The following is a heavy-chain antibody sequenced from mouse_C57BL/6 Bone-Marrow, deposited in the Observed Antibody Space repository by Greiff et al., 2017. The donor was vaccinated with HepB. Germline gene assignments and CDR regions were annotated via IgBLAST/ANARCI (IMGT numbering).Heavy chain of an antibody. CDR1: GYSITSGYY. Sequence: EVKVEESGPGLVKPSQSLSLTCSVTGYSITSGYYWNWIRQFPGNKLEWMGYISYDGSNNYNPSLKNRISITRDTSKNQFFLKLNSVTTEDTATYYCARAIITTVVATPDYWGQGTTLTVSS. CDR2: ISYDGSN. D-gene: IGHD1-1*01. J-gene: IGHJ2*01. CDR3: ARAIITTVVATPDY. V-gene: IGHV3-6*01.